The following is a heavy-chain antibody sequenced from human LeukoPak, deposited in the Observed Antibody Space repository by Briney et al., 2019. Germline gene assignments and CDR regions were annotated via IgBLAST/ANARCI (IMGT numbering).Heavy chain of an antibody. CDR2: IKQDGSDK. Sequence: GGSLRLSCTASGFSFSSYWMSWVRQAPGKGLEWVGNIKQDGSDKYYVDSVKGRFTISRDNAKNSLYLQMNSLRAEDSALYYCARASAVAGTRDHWGQGTLVTVSS. CDR3: ARASAVAGTRDH. J-gene: IGHJ4*02. V-gene: IGHV3-7*01. D-gene: IGHD6-19*01. CDR1: GFSFSSYW.